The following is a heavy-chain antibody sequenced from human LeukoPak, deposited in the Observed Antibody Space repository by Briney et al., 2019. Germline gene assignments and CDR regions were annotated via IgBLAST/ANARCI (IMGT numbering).Heavy chain of an antibody. CDR3: ARVSGPGMNEYYHL. V-gene: IGHV3-74*01. D-gene: IGHD2-2*01. J-gene: IGHJ4*02. Sequence: PGGSLRLSCAASGFTFSGAWMHWVRQAPGKGLMWVSRIHGDGSSTRHADSVKGRFTISRDNAKNTLYLQMNSLRAEDTAVYYCARVSGPGMNEYYHLWGQGTLVTASS. CDR1: GFTFSGAW. CDR2: IHGDGSST.